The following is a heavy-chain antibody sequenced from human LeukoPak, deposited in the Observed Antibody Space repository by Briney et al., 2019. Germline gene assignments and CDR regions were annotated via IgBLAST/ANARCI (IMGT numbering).Heavy chain of an antibody. Sequence: SETLSLTCAVYGGSFSGYYWSWIRQPPGKGLEWIGSIYYGGSTYYNPSLKSRVTISVDTSKNQFSLKLSSVTAADTAVYYCARDTLGYSSSSGIDYWGQGTLVTVSS. D-gene: IGHD6-6*01. J-gene: IGHJ4*02. V-gene: IGHV4-34*01. CDR3: ARDTLGYSSSSGIDY. CDR2: IYYGGST. CDR1: GGSFSGYY.